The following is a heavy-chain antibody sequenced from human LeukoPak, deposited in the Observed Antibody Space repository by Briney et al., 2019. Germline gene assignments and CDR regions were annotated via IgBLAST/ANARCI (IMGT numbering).Heavy chain of an antibody. D-gene: IGHD3/OR15-3a*01. J-gene: IGHJ3*02. CDR2: ISSSGSTI. CDR3: AREARDYDAFDI. V-gene: IGHV3-11*04. CDR1: GFTFSDYY. Sequence: GGSLRLSCAAPGFTFSDYYMSWIRQAPGKGLEWVSYISSSGSTIYYADSVKGRFTISRDNAKNSLYLQMNSLRAEDTAVYYCAREARDYDAFDIWGQGTMVTVSS.